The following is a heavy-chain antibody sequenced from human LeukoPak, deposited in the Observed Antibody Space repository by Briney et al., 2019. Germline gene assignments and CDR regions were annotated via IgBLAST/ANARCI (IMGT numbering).Heavy chain of an antibody. Sequence: SETLSLTCTVSGGSISSSSYYWGWIRQPPGKGLEWIGTIYYSGNTYYNPSLKSRVTISVDTSKNQFSLKVSSVTAADTAVYYCARDSHQYCGGGSCYSGGWFDPWGQGTLVTVSS. CDR1: GGSISSSSYY. V-gene: IGHV4-39*07. J-gene: IGHJ5*02. CDR3: ARDSHQYCGGGSCYSGGWFDP. CDR2: IYYSGNT. D-gene: IGHD2-15*01.